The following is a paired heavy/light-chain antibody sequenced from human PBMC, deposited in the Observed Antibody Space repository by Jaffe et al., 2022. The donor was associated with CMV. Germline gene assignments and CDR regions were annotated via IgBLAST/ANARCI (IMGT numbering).Light chain of an antibody. CDR1: QSVSSTF. V-gene: IGKV3-20*01. CDR2: GAS. Sequence: IVLTQSPGTLSLSPGERATLSCRASQSVSSTFLAWYQQKPGQTPRLLIYGASSRATGIPDRFSGSGSGTDFTLTISRLEPEDFAVYYCQQFSGSPFTIGPGTKVDIK. CDR3: QQFSGSPFT. J-gene: IGKJ3*01.
Heavy chain of an antibody. CDR2: ISKDGTNK. CDR3: AKDLRWLAPLGNYYGMDV. J-gene: IGHJ6*02. Sequence: QVQLVESGGGVVQTGRSLRLSCAGSGFTFSSYGMHWVRQAPGRGLEWVAVISKDGTNKYYADSVTGRFTISRDNSKDTLYLQMNTLRVEDTAVYYCAKDLRWLAPLGNYYGMDVWGQGTTVTVSS. V-gene: IGHV3-30*18. CDR1: GFTFSSYG. D-gene: IGHD6-19*01.